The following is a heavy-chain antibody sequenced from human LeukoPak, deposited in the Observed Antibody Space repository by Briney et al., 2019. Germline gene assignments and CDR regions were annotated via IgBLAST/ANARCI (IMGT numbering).Heavy chain of an antibody. V-gene: IGHV4-34*01. D-gene: IGHD4-23*01. CDR3: ARRSLGNGGNFDY. J-gene: IGHJ4*02. Sequence: PSETLSLTCAVYGGSFSGYYWSWIRQPPGKGLEWIGEINHSGSTNYNPSLKSRVTISVDTSKNQFSLKLSSVTAADTAVYYCARRSLGNGGNFDYWGQGTLVTVSS. CDR1: GGSFSGYY. CDR2: INHSGST.